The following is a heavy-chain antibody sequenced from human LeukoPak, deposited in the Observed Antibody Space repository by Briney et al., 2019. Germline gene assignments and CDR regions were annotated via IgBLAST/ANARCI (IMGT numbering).Heavy chain of an antibody. CDR2: IYYSGST. J-gene: IGHJ3*02. CDR1: GGSISSYY. Sequence: SETLSLICTVSGGSISSYYWSWIRQPPGKGLEWIGYIYYSGSTNYNPSLKSRVTISVDTSKNQFSLKLSSVTAADTAVYYCAGDSSGYGYAFDIWGQGTMVTVSS. D-gene: IGHD3-22*01. V-gene: IGHV4-59*08. CDR3: AGDSSGYGYAFDI.